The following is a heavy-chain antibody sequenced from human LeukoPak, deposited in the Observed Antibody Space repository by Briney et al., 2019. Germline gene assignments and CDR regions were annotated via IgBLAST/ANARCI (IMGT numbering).Heavy chain of an antibody. D-gene: IGHD6-13*01. CDR3: AKAAGYSSSWYFDY. CDR1: GFTFDDYA. V-gene: IGHV3-9*01. CDR2: ISWNSGSI. Sequence: PGGSLRLSCAASGFTFDDYAMHWVRQAPGQGLEWVSGISWNSGSIGYADSVKGRFTISRDNAKNSLYLQMNSLRAEDTALYYCAKAAGYSSSWYFDYWGQGTLVTVSS. J-gene: IGHJ4*02.